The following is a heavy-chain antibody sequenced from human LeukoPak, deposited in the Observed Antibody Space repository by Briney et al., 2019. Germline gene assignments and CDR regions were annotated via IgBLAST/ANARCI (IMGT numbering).Heavy chain of an antibody. D-gene: IGHD3-10*01. J-gene: IGHJ6*03. Sequence: GSLSLSCAASGFTFSSYSMNCVRPARRQGLGWVSSLSSSSSYIYYTDSVKGRFTISRDNAKNSLYLQMNSLRAEDTAVYYCAKASLSPSSITMIRGVRSNYYYMDVWGKGATVTISS. V-gene: IGHV3-21*01. CDR3: AKASLSPSSITMIRGVRSNYYYMDV. CDR1: GFTFSSYS. CDR2: LSSSSSYI.